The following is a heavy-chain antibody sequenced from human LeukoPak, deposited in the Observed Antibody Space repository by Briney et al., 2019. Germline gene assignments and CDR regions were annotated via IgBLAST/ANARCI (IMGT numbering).Heavy chain of an antibody. CDR2: IAGSDGFT. Sequence: GGSLRLSCAASGFPFSSYAMNWVRQAPGKGLEWVSVIAGSDGFTQYADSVKGRFTISRDNAKNSLYLQMNNLRVEDTAMYYCAGGTGFIIKDWGQGTLVTVSS. D-gene: IGHD3-9*01. V-gene: IGHV3-23*01. J-gene: IGHJ4*02. CDR1: GFPFSSYA. CDR3: AGGTGFIIKD.